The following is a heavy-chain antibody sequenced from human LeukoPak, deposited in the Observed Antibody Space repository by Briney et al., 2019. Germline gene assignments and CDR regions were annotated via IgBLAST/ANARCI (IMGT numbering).Heavy chain of an antibody. D-gene: IGHD2-2*01. V-gene: IGHV4-34*01. CDR3: ARGRISLCSSTSCYVFGGNARPPGSYDY. CDR2: INHSGST. CDR1: GGSSSGYY. J-gene: IGHJ4*02. Sequence: SETLSLTCVVYGGSSSGYYWSWIRHPPGSGLGWIGEINHSGSTNYNTHLKGRVTISVDTSKNQFSLNLSSVTAADTAVYYCARGRISLCSSTSCYVFGGNARPPGSYDYWGQGTLVTVSS.